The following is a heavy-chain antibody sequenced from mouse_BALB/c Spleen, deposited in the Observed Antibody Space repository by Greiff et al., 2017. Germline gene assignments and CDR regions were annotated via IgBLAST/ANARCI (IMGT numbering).Heavy chain of an antibody. CDR1: GFTLSSFG. CDR3: ARGNYYGSSLYWYFDV. Sequence: EVKLVESGGGLVQPGGSRKLSCAASGFTLSSFGMHWVRQAPEKGLEWVAYISSGSSTIYYADTVKGRFTISRDNPKNTLFLQMTSLRSEDTAMYYCARGNYYGSSLYWYFDVWGGGTAGGVSS. CDR2: ISSGSSTI. J-gene: IGHJ1*01. D-gene: IGHD1-1*01. V-gene: IGHV5-17*02.